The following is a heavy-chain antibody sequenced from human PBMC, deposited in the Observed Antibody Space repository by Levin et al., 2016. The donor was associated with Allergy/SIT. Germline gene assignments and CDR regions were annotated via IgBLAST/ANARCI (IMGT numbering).Heavy chain of an antibody. CDR2: INPSGGSA. D-gene: IGHD2-2*01. CDR1: GYAFTGYY. CDR3: ARSSSTNNFDY. V-gene: IGHV1-46*01. Sequence: ASVKVSCKASGYAFTGYYLHWVRQAPGQGLEWMGIINPSGGSAYYAQKFQGRVIMTADTSTSTVYMEVSSLRSEDTAVYSCARSSSTNNFDYWGQGTLVTVSS. J-gene: IGHJ4*02.